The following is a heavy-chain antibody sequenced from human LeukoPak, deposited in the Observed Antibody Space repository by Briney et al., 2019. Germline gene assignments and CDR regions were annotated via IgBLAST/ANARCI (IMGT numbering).Heavy chain of an antibody. V-gene: IGHV1-3*04. D-gene: IGHD2-8*01. CDR1: GYTFTTYV. CDR3: ASSPPFQDIVLMVYAWQFDY. CDR2: INTADGNT. J-gene: IGHJ4*02. Sequence: GAPVTVSCKASGYTFTTYVITWVRQAPGQGLEWMGWINTADGNTKYSQKFQGRVTITRDTSASTAYMELSSLRSEDTAVYYCASSPPFQDIVLMVYAWQFDYWGQGTLVTVSS.